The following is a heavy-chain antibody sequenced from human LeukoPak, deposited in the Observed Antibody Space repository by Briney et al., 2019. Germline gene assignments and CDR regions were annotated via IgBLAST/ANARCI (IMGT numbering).Heavy chain of an antibody. J-gene: IGHJ5*02. D-gene: IGHD6-19*01. Sequence: LSGGSLRLSCAASGFTFSSYAMSWVRQAPGKGLEWVSYISSSGSTIYYADSVKGRFTISRDNAKNSLYLQMNSLRAEDTAVYYCARGVIAVANWFDPWGQGTLVTVSS. V-gene: IGHV3-48*04. CDR2: ISSSGSTI. CDR3: ARGVIAVANWFDP. CDR1: GFTFSSYA.